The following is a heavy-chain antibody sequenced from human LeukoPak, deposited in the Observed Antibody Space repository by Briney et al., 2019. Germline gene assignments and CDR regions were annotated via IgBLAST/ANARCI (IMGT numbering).Heavy chain of an antibody. CDR1: GGSIRSSYYY. J-gene: IGHJ6*02. V-gene: IGHV4-39*07. CDR2: IYDSGST. Sequence: RASETLSLTCTVSGGSIRSSYYYWGWIRQPPGKGLEWIGSIYDSGSTYYNPSLKSRVTISVDKSKNQFSLKLSSVTAADTAVYYCARTAMVRGVIDYYGMDVWGQGTTVTVSS. D-gene: IGHD3-10*01. CDR3: ARTAMVRGVIDYYGMDV.